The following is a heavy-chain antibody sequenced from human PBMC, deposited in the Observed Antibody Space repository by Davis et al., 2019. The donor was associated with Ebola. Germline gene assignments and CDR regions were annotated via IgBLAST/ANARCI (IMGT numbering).Heavy chain of an antibody. J-gene: IGHJ4*02. V-gene: IGHV1-2*06. CDR1: GYTFTGYY. Sequence: SVKVSCKASGYTFTGYYMHWVRQAPGQGLEWMGRINPNSGGTNYAQKFQGRITMTRDTSINTAYMELRSLTSEDTAVYYCVRSAWLYDYWGQGTQVTVSS. D-gene: IGHD3-22*01. CDR2: INPNSGGT. CDR3: VRSAWLYDY.